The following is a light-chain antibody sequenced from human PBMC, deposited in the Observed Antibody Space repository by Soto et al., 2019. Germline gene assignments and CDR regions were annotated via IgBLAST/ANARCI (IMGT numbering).Light chain of an antibody. J-gene: IGKJ1*01. CDR1: QSVSSN. CDR2: GAS. CDR3: QQYNNWPRT. Sequence: EIVMTHSQATLSVSPCEGATLSWSASQSVSSNLAWYQQKPGQAPRLLIYGASTRATGIPARFSGSGSGTEFTLTISSLQSEDFAVYYCQQYNNWPRTFGQGTKVDIK. V-gene: IGKV3-15*01.